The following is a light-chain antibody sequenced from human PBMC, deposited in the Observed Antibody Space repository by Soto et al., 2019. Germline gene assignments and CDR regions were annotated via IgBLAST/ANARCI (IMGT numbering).Light chain of an antibody. J-gene: IGKJ1*01. V-gene: IGKV3-11*01. CDR3: QQRSNFWT. Sequence: EIVLTQSPATLSLSPGERATLSCRASQSVSSYLAWYQQKPGQAPRLLIYDASNRATGIPARFSGSGSGTDFTLTISSLEPEDFAVYDCQQRSNFWTFGQGTKVEIK. CDR1: QSVSSY. CDR2: DAS.